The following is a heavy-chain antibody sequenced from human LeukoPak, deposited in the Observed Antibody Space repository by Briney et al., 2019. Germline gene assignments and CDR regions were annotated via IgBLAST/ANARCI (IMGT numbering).Heavy chain of an antibody. Sequence: GGSLRLSCAASGFTFSSYWMHWVRQAPGKGLVWVSRINSDGSSTSYADSVKGRFTISRDNAKNTLYLQMNSLRAEDTAVYYCAKFGSGRGYYGSGSYFDYWGQGTLVTVSS. CDR3: AKFGSGRGYYGSGSYFDY. J-gene: IGHJ4*02. CDR1: GFTFSSYW. V-gene: IGHV3-74*01. D-gene: IGHD3-10*01. CDR2: INSDGSST.